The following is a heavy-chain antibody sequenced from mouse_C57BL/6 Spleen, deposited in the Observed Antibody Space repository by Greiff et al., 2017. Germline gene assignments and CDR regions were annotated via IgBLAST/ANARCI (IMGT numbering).Heavy chain of an antibody. Sequence: QVQLQQSGAELVMPGASVKLSCKASGYTFTSYWMHWVKQRPGQGLEWIGEIDPSDSYTNYNQKFKGKSTLTVDKSSSTAYMQLSSLTSEDSAVYYCARGGYGNYAWYFDVWGTGTTVTVSS. CDR2: IDPSDSYT. CDR3: ARGGYGNYAWYFDV. D-gene: IGHD2-10*02. J-gene: IGHJ1*03. CDR1: GYTFTSYW. V-gene: IGHV1-69*01.